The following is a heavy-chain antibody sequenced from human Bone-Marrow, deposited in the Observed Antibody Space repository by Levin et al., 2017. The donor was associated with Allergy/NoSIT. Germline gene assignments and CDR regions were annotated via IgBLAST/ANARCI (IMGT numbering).Heavy chain of an antibody. D-gene: IGHD3-16*01. CDR2: IDNDGSDT. CDR3: ARGGFHHGFDI. J-gene: IGHJ3*02. V-gene: IGHV3-74*01. Sequence: LSLTCAASGFTFTSYWLHWVRQAPGKGLVWVSRIDNDGSDTIYSDSVKGRFTISRDNAKKTVFLQMNSLRPDDTAVYYCARGGFHHGFDIWGQGTMVTVSS. CDR1: GFTFTSYW.